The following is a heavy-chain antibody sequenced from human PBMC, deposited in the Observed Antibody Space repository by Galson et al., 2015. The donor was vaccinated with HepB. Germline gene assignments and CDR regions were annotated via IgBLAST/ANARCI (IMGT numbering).Heavy chain of an antibody. V-gene: IGHV1-69*13. J-gene: IGHJ3*02. CDR3: ARVYCSSTSCYTAFDI. CDR1: GGTFSSYA. Sequence: SVKVSCKASGGTFSSYAISWVRQAPGQGLEWMGGIIPIFGTANYAQKFQGRVTITADESTSTAYMELSSLRSEDTAVYYCARVYCSSTSCYTAFDIWGQGTMVTVSS. D-gene: IGHD2-2*02. CDR2: IIPIFGTA.